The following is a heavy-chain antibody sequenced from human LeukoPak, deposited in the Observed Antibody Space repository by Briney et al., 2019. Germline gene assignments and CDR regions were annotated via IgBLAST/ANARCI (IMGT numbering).Heavy chain of an antibody. CDR1: GYTFTSYG. CDR2: ISGYNGNT. D-gene: IGHD6-19*01. CDR3: ARSTSGRGGAFDY. V-gene: IGHV1-18*01. Sequence: GASVKVSCKASGYTFTSYGISWVRQAPGQGLEWMGWISGYNGNTNYAQNLQGRVTMTTDTSTSTAYMELRSLKSDDTTVYYCARSTSGRGGAFDYWGQGTLVTVSS. J-gene: IGHJ4*02.